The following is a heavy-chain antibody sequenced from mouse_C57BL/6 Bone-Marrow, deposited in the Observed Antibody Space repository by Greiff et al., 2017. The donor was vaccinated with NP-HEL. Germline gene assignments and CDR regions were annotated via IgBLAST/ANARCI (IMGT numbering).Heavy chain of an antibody. V-gene: IGHV1-4*01. CDR3: ARRTVPDYFDY. Sequence: VQLQQSGAELARPGASVKMSCKASGYTFTSYTMHWVKQRPGQGLEWIGYINPSSGYTKYNQKFKDKATLTADKSSSTADMQLISLTSEDSAVYYCARRTVPDYFDYWGQGTTLTVSS. J-gene: IGHJ2*01. D-gene: IGHD1-1*01. CDR1: GYTFTSYT. CDR2: INPSSGYT.